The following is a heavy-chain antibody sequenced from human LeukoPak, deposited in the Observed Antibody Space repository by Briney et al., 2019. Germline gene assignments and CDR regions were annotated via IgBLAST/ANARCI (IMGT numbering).Heavy chain of an antibody. CDR3: ARSAELGYCSSTSCYAYSSGVDY. Sequence: GGSLRLSCAASGFTFSSYSMNWVRQAPGKGLEWVSSISSSSSYIYYADSVKGRFTISRDNAKNSLYLQMNSLRAEDTAVYYCARSAELGYCSSTSCYAYSSGVDYWGQGTLVTVSS. CDR1: GFTFSSYS. J-gene: IGHJ4*02. D-gene: IGHD2-2*01. CDR2: ISSSSSYI. V-gene: IGHV3-21*01.